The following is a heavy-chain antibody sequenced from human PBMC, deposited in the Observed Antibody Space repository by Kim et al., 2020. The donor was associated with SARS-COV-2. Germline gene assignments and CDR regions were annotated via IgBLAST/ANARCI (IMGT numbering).Heavy chain of an antibody. CDR2: IYYSGST. Sequence: SETLSLTCTVSGGSISSSSYYWGWIRQPPGKGLEWIGSIYYSGSTYYNPSLKSRVTISVDTSKNQFSLKLSSVTAADTAVYYCARRSHDYGDHDYYYYGMDVSGQGTTVTVSS. CDR3: ARRSHDYGDHDYYYYGMDV. D-gene: IGHD4-17*01. CDR1: GGSISSSSYY. V-gene: IGHV4-39*01. J-gene: IGHJ6*02.